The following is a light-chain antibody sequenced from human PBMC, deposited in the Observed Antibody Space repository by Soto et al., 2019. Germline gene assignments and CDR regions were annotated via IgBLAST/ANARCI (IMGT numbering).Light chain of an antibody. Sequence: EIVMTQSPATLSVSPGERATLSCRASQSVNRNLAWYQQKPGQAPRLLIYAASTRATGIPARFRGSESGTDFNLTISSLQYEDFAVYYCQQYYDWPPVTFGGGTKVEIK. CDR2: AAS. CDR3: QQYYDWPPVT. CDR1: QSVNRN. J-gene: IGKJ4*01. V-gene: IGKV3-15*01.